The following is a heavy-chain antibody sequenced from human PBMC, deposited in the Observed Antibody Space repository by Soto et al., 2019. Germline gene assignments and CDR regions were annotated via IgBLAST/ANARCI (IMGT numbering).Heavy chain of an antibody. D-gene: IGHD1-26*01. CDR3: AKDLRPDGRYDLYY. V-gene: IGHV3-23*01. J-gene: IGHJ4*02. CDR1: GFTFMTYA. Sequence: EVQLLESGGGLAQPGGSLSLSCAASGFTFMTYAMNWVRQAPGKGLEWGSVMVCDGSSWDYADSVRGRFTISRDNSSDTLYLQMNKLRAEDTAVYYCAKDLRPDGRYDLYYWGQGTLVAVSS. CDR2: MVCDGSSW.